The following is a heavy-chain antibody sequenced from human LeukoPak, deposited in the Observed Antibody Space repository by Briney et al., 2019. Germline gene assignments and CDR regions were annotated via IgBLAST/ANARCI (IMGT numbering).Heavy chain of an antibody. J-gene: IGHJ4*02. CDR2: IHHSGST. Sequence: SETLSLTCAVSGYSISRGYYWGWIRQTPGKGLEWIGSIHHSGSTYYNPSLKSRVTILMDTSKNHFSLKLNSVTAADTAVYYCAGKYYYHSSGYFYVDYWGQGTLVTVSS. D-gene: IGHD3-22*01. CDR3: AGKYYYHSSGYFYVDY. V-gene: IGHV4-38-2*01. CDR1: GYSISRGYY.